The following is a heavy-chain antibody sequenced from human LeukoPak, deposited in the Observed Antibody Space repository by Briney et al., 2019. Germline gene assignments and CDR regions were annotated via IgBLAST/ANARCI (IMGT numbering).Heavy chain of an antibody. Sequence: GESLKISCKGSGYSFTSYWIGWVRQMPGKGLEWMGIIYPGDSDTRYSPSFQGQVTISADKSISTAYLQWSSLKASDTAMYYCARHVVVIATDYYYYYMDVWGKGTTVTVSS. V-gene: IGHV5-51*01. CDR3: ARHVVVIATDYYYYYMDV. CDR1: GYSFTSYW. J-gene: IGHJ6*03. CDR2: IYPGDSDT. D-gene: IGHD2-21*01.